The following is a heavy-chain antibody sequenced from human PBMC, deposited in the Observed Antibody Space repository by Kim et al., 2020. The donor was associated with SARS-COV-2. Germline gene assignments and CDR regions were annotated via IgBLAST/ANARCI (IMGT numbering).Heavy chain of an antibody. CDR2: IDPGDSYT. CDR1: GDTFTSYW. CDR3: AARTKTGPTVTAVEDY. D-gene: IGHD4-17*01. V-gene: IGHV5-10-1*04. J-gene: IGHJ4*02. Sequence: GESLKISCQSSGDTFTSYWIHWVRQMPGKGLEWMGRIDPGDSYTKYSPSFQGQVTISVEKSISTAYLQWRSLKASDTAIYYCAARTKTGPTVTAVEDYWGLGALVTVSS.